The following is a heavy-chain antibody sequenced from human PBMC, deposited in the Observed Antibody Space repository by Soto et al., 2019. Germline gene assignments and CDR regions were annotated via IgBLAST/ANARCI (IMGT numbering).Heavy chain of an antibody. D-gene: IGHD4-17*01. J-gene: IGHJ4*02. CDR1: GGSISSYY. CDR3: ARVSLDFYGDSRIFDY. Sequence: QVQLQESGPGLVKPSETLSLTCTVSGGSISSYYWSWIRQPPGKGLEWIGYIYYSGSTNYNPSLKSRVTISVDTSKNQFSLKLSSVTAADTAVYYCARVSLDFYGDSRIFDYWGQGTLVTVSS. V-gene: IGHV4-59*01. CDR2: IYYSGST.